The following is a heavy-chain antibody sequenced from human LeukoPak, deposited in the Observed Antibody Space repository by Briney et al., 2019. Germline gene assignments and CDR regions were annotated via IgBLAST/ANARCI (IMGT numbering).Heavy chain of an antibody. CDR3: ARDFMRVTAFDI. CDR2: INPDTGGA. Sequence: PSLSVSCKASGYTFRDNYIHRVRQSPGQGLEWVGWINPDTGGANYGENFLARVTLTRDTSISTAYMDLSSLISDDTAVYYCARDFMRVTAFDIWGQGTMVTVSS. CDR1: GYTFRDNY. D-gene: IGHD2-21*02. V-gene: IGHV1-2*02. J-gene: IGHJ3*02.